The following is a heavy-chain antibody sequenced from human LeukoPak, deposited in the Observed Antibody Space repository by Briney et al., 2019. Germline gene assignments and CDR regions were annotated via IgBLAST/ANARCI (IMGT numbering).Heavy chain of an antibody. D-gene: IGHD2-2*01. J-gene: IGHJ4*02. V-gene: IGHV4-4*07. CDR2: IYTSGST. Sequence: SETLSLTCTVSGGSISSYYWSWIRQPAGKGLEWIGRIYTSGSTNYNPSPKSRVTMSVDTSKNQFSLKLSSVTAADTAVYYCARGTPKYCSSTSCPTPPFDYWGQGTLVTVSS. CDR3: ARGTPKYCSSTSCPTPPFDY. CDR1: GGSISSYY.